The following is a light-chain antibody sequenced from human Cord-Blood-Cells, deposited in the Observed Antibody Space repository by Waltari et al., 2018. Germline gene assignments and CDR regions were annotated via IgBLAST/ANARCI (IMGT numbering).Light chain of an antibody. CDR3: SSYTSSSTLV. J-gene: IGLJ1*01. CDR1: SSAVGGYNY. V-gene: IGLV2-14*01. Sequence: QSALTQPASVSGSPGQSITISCTGPSSAVGGYNYVSWYQQHPGNAPKLMIYEVSNRPSGVSNRFSGSKSGNTASLTISGLQAEDEADYYCSSYTSSSTLVFGTGTKVTVL. CDR2: EVS.